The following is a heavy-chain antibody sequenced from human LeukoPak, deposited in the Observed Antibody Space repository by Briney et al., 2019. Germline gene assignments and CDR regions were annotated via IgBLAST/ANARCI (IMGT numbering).Heavy chain of an antibody. Sequence: SETLSLTCTVSGASIRSTSYYWGWLRQPPGKGLEWIGSVYYSGSTYYSPSLMSRVTISVDTSRNQFSLKLSSVTAADTAIYYRARAWGDYFYYMAVWGNGTSVTVSS. V-gene: IGHV4-39*07. D-gene: IGHD7-27*01. CDR3: ARAWGDYFYYMAV. CDR2: VYYSGST. CDR1: GASIRSTSYY. J-gene: IGHJ6*03.